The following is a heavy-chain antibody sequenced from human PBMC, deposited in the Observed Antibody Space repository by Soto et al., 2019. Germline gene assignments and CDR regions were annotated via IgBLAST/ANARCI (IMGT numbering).Heavy chain of an antibody. CDR1: GFSFVDYA. J-gene: IGHJ4*02. V-gene: IGHV3-23*01. CDR3: AKDPSSYGYAENSFDF. CDR2: ISGSGGAT. D-gene: IGHD5-18*01. Sequence: GGSLRLSCVASGFSFVDYAMTWVRQAPGKGLEWVSAISGSGGATYYADAVRGRFTISRDHSRNTLFLQMDSLRVEDTAIYYLAKDPSSYGYAENSFDFWGKGTLVTVSS.